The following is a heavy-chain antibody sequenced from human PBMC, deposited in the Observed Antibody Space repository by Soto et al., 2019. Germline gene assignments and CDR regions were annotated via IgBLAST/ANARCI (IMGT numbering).Heavy chain of an antibody. J-gene: IGHJ5*02. V-gene: IGHV3-64D*06. Sequence: GGSLRLSCSASGFTFSMFSMHWVRQAPGKGLEYVSGISSNGDSTYYADSVKGRFTISRDNSKNTLYLQMSSLRAVDTAVYYCVHPRSTVQIPPAWGQGTLVTVSS. CDR3: VHPRSTVQIPPA. CDR1: GFTFSMFS. CDR2: ISSNGDST. D-gene: IGHD4-17*01.